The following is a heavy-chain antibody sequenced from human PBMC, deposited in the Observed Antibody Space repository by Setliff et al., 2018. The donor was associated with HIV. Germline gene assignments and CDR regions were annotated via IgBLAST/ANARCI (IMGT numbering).Heavy chain of an antibody. CDR2: FDPQDGET. CDR3: ARDSGSYCTNGVCSTGYYMDV. D-gene: IGHD2-8*01. CDR1: GYTLSELS. J-gene: IGHJ6*03. V-gene: IGHV1-24*01. Sequence: GASVKVSCKVYGYTLSELSIHWVRQAPGKGLEWMGYFDPQDGETVYAQKFQGRVTMTRDTSISTAYMELSRLRSDDTAVYYCARDSGSYCTNGVCSTGYYMDVWGKGTTVTVSS.